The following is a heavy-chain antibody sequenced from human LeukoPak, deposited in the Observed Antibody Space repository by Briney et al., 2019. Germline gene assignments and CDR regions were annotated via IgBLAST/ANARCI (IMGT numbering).Heavy chain of an antibody. CDR3: ARAAGITIFGVVIPNWFDP. J-gene: IGHJ5*02. V-gene: IGHV4-34*01. CDR2: INHSGST. Sequence: SETLSLTCAVYGESFSGYYWSWIRQPPGKGLEWIGEINHSGSTNYNPSLKSRVTISVDTSKNQFSLKLSSVTAAGTAVYYCARAAGITIFGVVIPNWFDPWGQGTLVTVSS. CDR1: GESFSGYY. D-gene: IGHD3-3*01.